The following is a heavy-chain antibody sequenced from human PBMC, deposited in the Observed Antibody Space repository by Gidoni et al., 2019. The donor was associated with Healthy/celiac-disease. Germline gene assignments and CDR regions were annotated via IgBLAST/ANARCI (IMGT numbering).Heavy chain of an antibody. V-gene: IGHV3-23*01. Sequence: EVQLLESGGGVVQPGGSLRLSRAASGFTFSSYAMSWVRQAPGKGLEWVSAISGSGGSTYYADSVKGRFTISRDNSKNTLYLQMNSLRAEDTAVYYCAKEPSSGSYPRGNYWGQGTLVTVSS. J-gene: IGHJ4*02. CDR3: AKEPSSGSYPRGNY. CDR2: ISGSGGST. D-gene: IGHD1-26*01. CDR1: GFTFSSYA.